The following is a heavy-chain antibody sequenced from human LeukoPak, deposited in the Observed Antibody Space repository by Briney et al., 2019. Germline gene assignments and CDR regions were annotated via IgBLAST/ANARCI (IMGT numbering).Heavy chain of an antibody. J-gene: IGHJ6*02. CDR1: GFTFSSYS. V-gene: IGHV3-21*01. CDR2: ISSSSSYI. Sequence: GGSLRLSCAASGFTFSSYSMNWVRQAPGKGLEWVSSISSSSSYIYYADSVKGRFTISRDNAKNSLYLQMNSLRAEDTAVYYCARDHMYYYYYGMDVWGQGTTVTVSS. CDR3: ARDHMYYYYYGMDV.